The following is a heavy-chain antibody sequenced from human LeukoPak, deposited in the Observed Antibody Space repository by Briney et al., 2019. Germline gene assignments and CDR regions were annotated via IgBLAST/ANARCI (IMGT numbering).Heavy chain of an antibody. Sequence: PSETLSLTCAVSGGSIISSNWWSWVRQPPGKGLEWIGEIYHSGSTNYNPSLKSRVTISVDKSKNQFSLKMSSVTAADTAVYYCARVRSIAALSDYWGQGTLVTVSS. J-gene: IGHJ4*02. D-gene: IGHD6-6*01. CDR1: GGSIISSNW. CDR2: IYHSGST. CDR3: ARVRSIAALSDY. V-gene: IGHV4-4*02.